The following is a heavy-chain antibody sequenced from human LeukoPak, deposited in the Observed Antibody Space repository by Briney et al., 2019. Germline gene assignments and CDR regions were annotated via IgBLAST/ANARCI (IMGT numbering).Heavy chain of an antibody. CDR1: GGSISTYY. CDR3: ARDGSGSSGGYFDY. CDR2: MYTSGST. V-gene: IGHV4-4*07. D-gene: IGHD1-26*01. J-gene: IGHJ4*02. Sequence: SETLSLTCTVSGGSISTYYWSWIRQPAGKGLEWIGRMYTSGSTNYNPSLKSRVTMSVDTSKNQFSLKLSSVTAAGTAVYYCARDGSGSSGGYFDYWGQGTLVTVSS.